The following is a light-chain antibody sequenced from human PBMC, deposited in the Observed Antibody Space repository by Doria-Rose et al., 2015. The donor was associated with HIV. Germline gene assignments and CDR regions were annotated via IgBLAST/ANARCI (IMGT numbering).Light chain of an antibody. V-gene: IGKV3-20*01. J-gene: IGKJ1*01. CDR1: QSFSSTY. CDR3: HQYGTSWT. Sequence: EIVMTQSPGTLSLSPGERATLSCRASQSFSSTYLAWYQQKPGQAPSLLIYDGSTRATGIPDRFSASGSGTDFTHTINRLEPEGFALYYCHQYGTSWTFGQGTKVEI. CDR2: DGS.